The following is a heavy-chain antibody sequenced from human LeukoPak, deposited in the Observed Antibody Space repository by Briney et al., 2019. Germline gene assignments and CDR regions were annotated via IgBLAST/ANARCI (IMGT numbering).Heavy chain of an antibody. CDR1: GGSISSYY. V-gene: IGHV4-59*08. CDR2: ISDIGSI. CDR3: AGHHPHNTDDF. D-gene: IGHD2-8*02. J-gene: IGHJ4*02. Sequence: SETLSLTCTVSGGSISSYYWRWIRQPPGKGLEWIAYISDIGSINYNPSLKSRVTISLATSKNQFFLKLSSVTAAEPAGVYCAGHHPHNTDDFWGQVTLVTVAS.